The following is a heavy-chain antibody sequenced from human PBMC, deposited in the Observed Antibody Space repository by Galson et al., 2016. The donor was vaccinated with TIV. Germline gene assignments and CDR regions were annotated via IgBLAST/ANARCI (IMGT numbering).Heavy chain of an antibody. CDR2: IYPGDSDT. CDR1: GYPFTTYR. CDR3: ARHRRGYSQGRSVTSFGLDV. J-gene: IGHJ6*02. D-gene: IGHD5-18*01. V-gene: IGHV5-51*01. Sequence: QSGAEVKKPGESLKISCQGSGYPFTTYRIAWVRQVPGKGLEWMGVIYPGDSDTTYNPSFQGQVTISADKSIRTAYLQWTSLKASDTAVYYCARHRRGYSQGRSVTSFGLDVWGQGTTVTVYS.